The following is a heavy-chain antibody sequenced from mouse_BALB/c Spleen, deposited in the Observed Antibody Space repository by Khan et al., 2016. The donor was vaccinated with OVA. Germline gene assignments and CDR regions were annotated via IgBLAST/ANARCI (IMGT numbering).Heavy chain of an antibody. CDR3: AREEALYYFNY. Sequence: QIQLVQSGAELVRPGTSVKLSCKTSGYIFTSYWIHWLKQRSGQGLEWIIRIYPGTVNTYYSEKFKDKATLIADKSSSTAYLQLSSLKSEDSAVLFCAREEALYYFNYWGQGTTLTVSS. CDR2: IYPGTVNT. J-gene: IGHJ2*01. D-gene: IGHD3-2*02. V-gene: IGHV1-76*01. CDR1: GYIFTSYW.